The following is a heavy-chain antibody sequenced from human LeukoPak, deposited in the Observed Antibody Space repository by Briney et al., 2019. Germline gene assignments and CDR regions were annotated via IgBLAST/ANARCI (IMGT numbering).Heavy chain of an antibody. CDR1: GYTFTDYY. CDR3: ARGEVSSWYDYFQH. D-gene: IGHD6-13*01. CDR2: INPNSGGT. V-gene: IGHV1-2*02. Sequence: ASVKVSCKASGYTFTDYYMHWVRQAPGQGREWMGWINPNSGGTKYAKKFQGRVTMTRDTSISTGYMELSRLRSDDTAVYYCARGEVSSWYDYFQHWGQGSLVTVSS. J-gene: IGHJ1*01.